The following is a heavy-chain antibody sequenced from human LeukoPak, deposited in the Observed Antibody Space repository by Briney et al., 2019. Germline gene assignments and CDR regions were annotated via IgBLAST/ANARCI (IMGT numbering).Heavy chain of an antibody. CDR3: ARESTEERPGY. CDR1: GFTLSEFW. CDR2: MNQDGSDK. Sequence: GGSLRLSCAASGFTLSEFWMRWVREARGKGLEGVANMNQDGSDKNYVDSLKGRFTISRDNAKNSLYLQMNSLRAEDTGVYYCARESTEERPGYWGQGTLVTVSS. J-gene: IGHJ1*01. V-gene: IGHV3-7*01. D-gene: IGHD5/OR15-5a*01.